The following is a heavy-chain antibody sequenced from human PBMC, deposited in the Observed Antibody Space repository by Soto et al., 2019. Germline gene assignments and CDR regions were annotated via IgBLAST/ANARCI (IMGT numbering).Heavy chain of an antibody. D-gene: IGHD6-19*01. V-gene: IGHV3-33*01. CDR1: GFTFSSYG. J-gene: IGHJ4*02. Sequence: QVQLVESGGGVVQPGRSLRLSCAASGFTFSSYGMHWVRQAPGKGLEWVAVIWYDGSNKYYADSVKGRFTISRDNSKNTLYLQMNSLRAEDTAVYYCAREPANSGWYPRGNSYFDYWGQGTLVTVSS. CDR2: IWYDGSNK. CDR3: AREPANSGWYPRGNSYFDY.